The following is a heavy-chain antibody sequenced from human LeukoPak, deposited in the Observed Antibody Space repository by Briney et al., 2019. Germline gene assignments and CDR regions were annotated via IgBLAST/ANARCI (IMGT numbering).Heavy chain of an antibody. CDR2: ISYDGSNE. CDR3: AKYRSVAVSCTAECADY. V-gene: IGHV3-30*18. D-gene: IGHD6-19*01. CDR1: GFTFSSYG. J-gene: IGHJ4*02. Sequence: PGRSLRLSCAASGFTFSSYGMHWVRQAPGKGLELVAVISYDGSNEYCAGSVKGRFTIGRDNSKNALYLQMNSLRVEDTAVYYCAKYRSVAVSCTAECADYWGRGTLVTVSS.